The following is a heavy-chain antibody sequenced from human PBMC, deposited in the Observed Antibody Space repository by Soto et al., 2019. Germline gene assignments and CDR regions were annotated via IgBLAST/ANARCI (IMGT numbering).Heavy chain of an antibody. J-gene: IGHJ6*02. V-gene: IGHV3-11*01. Sequence: GGSLKLGCAASGFTFSYSYMSWIRQAPGKGLEWISYITFSGNTVYYADSLKGRFTISRDNAKNSLYLQMNRLRAEDTDVYYCARVSWREKYGMDVWGQGTTVTVSS. CDR3: ARVSWREKYGMDV. CDR1: GFTFSYSY. CDR2: ITFSGNTV.